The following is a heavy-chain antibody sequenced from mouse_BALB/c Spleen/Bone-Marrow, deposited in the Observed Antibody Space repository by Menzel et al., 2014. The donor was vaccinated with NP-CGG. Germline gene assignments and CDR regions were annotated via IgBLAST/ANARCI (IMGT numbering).Heavy chain of an antibody. CDR2: ISSGVGST. CDR3: ARRVGRGGFAY. Sequence: VQLKESGGGLVKPGGSLKLACAASGFAFTSYDMSWVRQTPEKRLEWVAYISSGVGSTYYPDTVKGRFTISRDNAKNPLYLQMSSLKSEDTAMFYCARRVGRGGFAYWGQGTLVTVSA. V-gene: IGHV5-12-1*01. J-gene: IGHJ3*01. CDR1: GFAFTSYD.